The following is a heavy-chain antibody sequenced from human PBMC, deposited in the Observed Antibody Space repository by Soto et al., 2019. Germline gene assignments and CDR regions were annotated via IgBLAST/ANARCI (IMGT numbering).Heavy chain of an antibody. CDR1: GFTFSSYW. D-gene: IGHD4-4*01. V-gene: IGHV3-74*01. CDR3: TRGLPNYSSFDS. Sequence: EVQLVESGGGLVQPGESLRLSCAASGFTFSSYWMHWIRQAPGKGLVWVSRVSSDGSSTVYANSVKGRLTISRDNAKNTLYLQMNSLSDEDTAVYYCTRGLPNYSSFDSWGQGTLGTVSS. J-gene: IGHJ4*02. CDR2: VSSDGSST.